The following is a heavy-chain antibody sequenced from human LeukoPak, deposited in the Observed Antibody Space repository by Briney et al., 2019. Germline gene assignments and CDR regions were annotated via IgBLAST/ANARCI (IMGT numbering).Heavy chain of an antibody. CDR1: GYTFTSYG. CDR2: ISAYNGNT. CDR3: ARMRDYGDYGGLGGIDY. J-gene: IGHJ4*02. Sequence: GASVKVSCKASGYTFTSYGISWVRQAPGQGLEWMGWISAYNGNTNYAQKLQGRVTMTTDTSTSTAYMELRSLRSEDTAVYYCARMRDYGDYGGLGGIDYWGQGPLVTVSS. D-gene: IGHD4-17*01. V-gene: IGHV1-18*01.